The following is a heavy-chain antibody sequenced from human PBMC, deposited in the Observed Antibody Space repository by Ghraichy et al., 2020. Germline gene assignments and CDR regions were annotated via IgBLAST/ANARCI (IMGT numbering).Heavy chain of an antibody. CDR1: GYTFTSYY. CDR3: ARAHPAGGGRFPFDY. V-gene: IGHV1-46*01. D-gene: IGHD2-15*01. J-gene: IGHJ4*02. CDR2: INPSGGST. Sequence: SVKVSCKASGYTFTSYYMHWVRQAHGQGLEWMGIINPSGGSTSYAQKFQGRVTMTRDTSTSTVYMELSSLRSEDTAVYYCARAHPAGGGRFPFDYWGQGTLVTVSS.